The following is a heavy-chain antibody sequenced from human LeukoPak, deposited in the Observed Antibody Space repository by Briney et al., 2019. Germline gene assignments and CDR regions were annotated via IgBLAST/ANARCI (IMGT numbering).Heavy chain of an antibody. J-gene: IGHJ4*02. D-gene: IGHD3-10*01. Sequence: SETLSLTCTVSGGSISSSNYYWGCIRQTPGKGLEWIGTIYYSGSTNYNTYLKGRLSISVDTYNNQFSLRLNSVTAADTAVYYCVTQIYYGSGSDSRAYWGQGTLVTVSS. V-gene: IGHV4-39*01. CDR1: GGSISSSNYY. CDR3: VTQIYYGSGSDSRAY. CDR2: IYYSGST.